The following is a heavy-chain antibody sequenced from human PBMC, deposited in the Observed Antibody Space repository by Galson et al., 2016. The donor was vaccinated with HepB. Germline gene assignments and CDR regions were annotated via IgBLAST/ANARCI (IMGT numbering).Heavy chain of an antibody. CDR3: ADMGATDDY. CDR2: IKRDGSEK. Sequence: SLRLSCAASGFTFSNYWMSWVRQPPGKGLEWVGNIKRDGSEKYYVDSVKGRFTISRDNAKKSLYLQMNSLRVEDTAVYYCADMGATDDYWGQGTLVTVSS. CDR1: GFTFSNYW. J-gene: IGHJ4*02. V-gene: IGHV3-7*01. D-gene: IGHD1-26*01.